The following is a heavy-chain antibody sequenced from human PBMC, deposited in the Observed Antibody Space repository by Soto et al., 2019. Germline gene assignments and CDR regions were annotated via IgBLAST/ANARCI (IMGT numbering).Heavy chain of an antibody. V-gene: IGHV5-10-1*01. Sequence: GESLKISCKGSGYSFTSYWISWVRQMPGKGLEWMGRIDPSDSYTNYSPSFQGHVTISADKSISTAYLQWSSLKASNTAMYYCARLEDSTRVMDVWGQGTTVTVSS. CDR1: GYSFTSYW. CDR3: ARLEDSTRVMDV. J-gene: IGHJ6*02. CDR2: IDPSDSYT.